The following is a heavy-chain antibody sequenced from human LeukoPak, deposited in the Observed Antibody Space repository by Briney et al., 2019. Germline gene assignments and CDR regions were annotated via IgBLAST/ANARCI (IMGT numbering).Heavy chain of an antibody. J-gene: IGHJ4*02. V-gene: IGHV3-48*03. CDR3: ATPPTVTSNY. D-gene: IGHD4-17*01. CDR1: GFTFSSYG. CDR2: ISGSGSII. Sequence: GGSLRLSCAASGFTFSSYGMNWVRLAPGKGLEWVSYISGSGSIIYYADSVKGRFTISRDNAKNSLYLQMDSLRAEDTAVYYCATPPTVTSNYWGQGTLVTVSS.